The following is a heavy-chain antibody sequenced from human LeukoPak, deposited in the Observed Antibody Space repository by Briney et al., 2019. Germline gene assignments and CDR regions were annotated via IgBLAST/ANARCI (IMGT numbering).Heavy chain of an antibody. V-gene: IGHV3-30*18. D-gene: IGHD4-17*01. CDR2: IPYDGSNK. CDR3: AKQWDDYGDYVY. Sequence: GGSLRLSCAASGFTFSSYGMHWVRQAPGKGLEWVAVIPYDGSNKYYADSVKGRFTISRDNSKNTLYLQMNSLRAEDTAVYYCAKQWDDYGDYVYWGQGTLVTVSS. J-gene: IGHJ4*02. CDR1: GFTFSSYG.